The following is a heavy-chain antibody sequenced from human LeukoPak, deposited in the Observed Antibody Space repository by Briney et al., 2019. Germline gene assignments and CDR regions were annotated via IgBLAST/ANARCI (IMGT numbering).Heavy chain of an antibody. CDR2: MNPNSGNT. D-gene: IGHD3-9*01. J-gene: IGHJ3*02. V-gene: IGHV1-8*01. CDR3: ARGDILTGYSAFDI. CDR1: GYTFTSYD. Sequence: ASVKVSCKASGYTFTSYDINWVRQATGQGLEWMGWMNPNSGNTGYAQKFQGRVTMTRNTSISTAYMELSSLRSEDTAVYYCARGDILTGYSAFDIWGQGTMVTVSS.